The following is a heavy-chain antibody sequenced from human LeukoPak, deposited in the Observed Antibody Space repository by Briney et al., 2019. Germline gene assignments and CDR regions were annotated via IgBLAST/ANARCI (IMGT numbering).Heavy chain of an antibody. CDR3: ARDEDYHILTGYERFDY. D-gene: IGHD3-9*01. CDR1: GGTFSSYA. Sequence: ASVKVSCKASGGTFSSYAISWVRQAPGQGLEWMGWISAYNSNTNYAQKLQGRVTTTTDTSTSTAYMELRSLRSDDTAVYYCARDEDYHILTGYERFDYWGQGTLVTVSS. J-gene: IGHJ4*02. CDR2: ISAYNSNT. V-gene: IGHV1-18*01.